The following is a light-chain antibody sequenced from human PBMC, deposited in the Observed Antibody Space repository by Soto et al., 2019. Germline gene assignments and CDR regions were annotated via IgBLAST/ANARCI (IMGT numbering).Light chain of an antibody. CDR3: HQRQYWPPIT. Sequence: EIVLTQSPATLSLSPGERATLSCRASQGVSSNLAWYQQKPGQAPRLLIYGASTRATGIPARFSGSGSGTDFTLTISSLEPEDFAVYYCHQRQYWPPITFGQGTRLENK. CDR2: GAS. V-gene: IGKV3-11*01. CDR1: QGVSSN. J-gene: IGKJ5*01.